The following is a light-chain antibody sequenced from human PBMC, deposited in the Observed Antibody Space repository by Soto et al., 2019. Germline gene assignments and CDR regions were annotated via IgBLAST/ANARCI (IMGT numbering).Light chain of an antibody. J-gene: IGKJ1*01. CDR2: GAS. CDR3: QQYNNWPPGRT. Sequence: EIVMTQSPATLSVSPGERATLSCRASQCVSSNLAWYQQKPGQAPRLLIYGASTRATCIPARFSGSGSGTEFTLTISSLQSEDFAVYYCQQYNNWPPGRTVGQGTKVDIK. CDR1: QCVSSN. V-gene: IGKV3-15*01.